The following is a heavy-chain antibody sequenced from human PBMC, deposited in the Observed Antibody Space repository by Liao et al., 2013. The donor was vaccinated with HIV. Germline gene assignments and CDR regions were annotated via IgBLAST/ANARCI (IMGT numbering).Heavy chain of an antibody. CDR1: GGSISNYY. V-gene: IGHV4-4*07. CDR3: AREWVLGILVTSYYYMDV. D-gene: IGHD2/OR15-2a*01. Sequence: QVQVHESGPGLVKPSETLSLTCTVSGGSISNYYWSWIRQPAGKGLEWIGRMYISGSTNYNPSLKSRVTMSVDTSKNQFSLKLNSVTAADTAVYYCAREWVLGILVTSYYYMDVWGKGTSVTVSS. J-gene: IGHJ6*03. CDR2: MYISGST.